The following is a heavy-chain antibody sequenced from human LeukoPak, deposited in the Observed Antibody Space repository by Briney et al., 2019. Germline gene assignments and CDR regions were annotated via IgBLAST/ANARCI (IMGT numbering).Heavy chain of an antibody. J-gene: IGHJ4*02. CDR1: GFTFSSYG. V-gene: IGHV3-30*02. CDR3: AKSQNYYGSGSYYPILYFDY. D-gene: IGHD3-10*01. Sequence: SGGSLRLSCAASGFTFSSYGMHWVRQAPGKGLEWVAFIRYDGSNKYYADSVKGRFTISRDDSKNTLYLQMNSLRAEDTAVYYCAKSQNYYGSGSYYPILYFDYWGQGTLVTVSS. CDR2: IRYDGSNK.